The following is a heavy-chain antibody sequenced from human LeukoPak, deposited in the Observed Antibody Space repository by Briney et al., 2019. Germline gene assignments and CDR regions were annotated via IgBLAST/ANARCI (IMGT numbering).Heavy chain of an antibody. CDR2: ISSSGSTI. Sequence: GGSLRLSCAASGFTFSDYYMSWIRQAPGKRLEWVSHISSSGSTIYNADSVKGRFTISRDNAKNSLYLQMNSLRAEDTAVYYCARPGDYYDSSGYYRFEYWGQGTLVTVSS. CDR3: ARPGDYYDSSGYYRFEY. CDR1: GFTFSDYY. J-gene: IGHJ4*02. V-gene: IGHV3-11*01. D-gene: IGHD3-22*01.